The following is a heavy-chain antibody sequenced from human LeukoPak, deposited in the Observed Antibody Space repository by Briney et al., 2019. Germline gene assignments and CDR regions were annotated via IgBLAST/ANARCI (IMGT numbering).Heavy chain of an antibody. J-gene: IGHJ4*02. V-gene: IGHV3-74*01. CDR3: ARDKKSGESSEIDY. D-gene: IGHD3-10*01. Sequence: GGSLRLSCAASGFTFSNYWVHWVRQAPGKGLVWVSRINRDGSTTNYADSVKGRFTVTRDNAKNTLNLQMNSLRAEDTAVYYCARDKKSGESSEIDYWGQGTLVTVSS. CDR1: GFTFSNYW. CDR2: INRDGSTT.